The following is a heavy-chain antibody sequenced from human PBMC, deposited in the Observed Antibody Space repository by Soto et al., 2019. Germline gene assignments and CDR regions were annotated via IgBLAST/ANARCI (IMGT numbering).Heavy chain of an antibody. J-gene: IGHJ4*02. D-gene: IGHD3-3*01. CDR1: GGSFNSGSYS. V-gene: IGHV4-61*01. CDR3: ARDFAYFDS. CDR2: VYHTGRT. Sequence: SETLSLTCTVSGGSFNSGSYSWSWIRQPPGKGLEWIGYVYHTGRTSYNPSLKSRVSISMDTSKNQFSLNLDSVTAADTAVYFCARDFAYFDSWGQGTLVTVSS.